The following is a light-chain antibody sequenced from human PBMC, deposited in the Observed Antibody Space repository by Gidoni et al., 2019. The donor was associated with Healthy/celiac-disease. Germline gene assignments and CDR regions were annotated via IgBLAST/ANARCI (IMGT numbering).Light chain of an antibody. CDR2: GAS. J-gene: IGKJ5*01. CDR3: QQYGSSPPVT. CDR1: PSVTSSY. Sequence: DIGLTQFTGTLSLSPGERATLSCSASPSVTSSYLSWYQQKPGQAPRLLIYGASSRATGIPEGFSGSGSGTDFTLTISRLEPEDFAVYYCQQYGSSPPVTFGQGTRLEIK. V-gene: IGKV3-20*01.